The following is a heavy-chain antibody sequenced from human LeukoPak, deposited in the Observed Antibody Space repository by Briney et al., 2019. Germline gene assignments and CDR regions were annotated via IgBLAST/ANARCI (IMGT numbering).Heavy chain of an antibody. Sequence: EASVTVSCKASGYTFTSYYIHWVRQAPGQGLEWMGVINPSGGSTTYAQKFQGRVAMTRDTSTSTVYMELTGLRYEDTAVYYCARDRTDYYHSSGHYFDYWGQGTLVTVSS. D-gene: IGHD3-22*01. J-gene: IGHJ4*02. CDR2: INPSGGST. V-gene: IGHV1-46*01. CDR3: ARDRTDYYHSSGHYFDY. CDR1: GYTFTSYY.